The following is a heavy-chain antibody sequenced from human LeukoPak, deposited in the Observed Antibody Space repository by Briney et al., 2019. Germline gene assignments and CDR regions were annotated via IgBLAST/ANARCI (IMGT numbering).Heavy chain of an antibody. D-gene: IGHD6-13*01. CDR3: ARDDSSISEPYFQH. V-gene: IGHV3-48*01. CDR1: GFTFSSYS. Sequence: GGSLRLSCAASGFTFSSYSMNWVRPAPRKGLEWVSNISSSSSTIYYADSVKGRFTISRDNAKNSLYLQMNSLRAEDTAVYYCARDDSSISEPYFQHWGRGTLVSVSS. CDR2: ISSSSSTI. J-gene: IGHJ1*01.